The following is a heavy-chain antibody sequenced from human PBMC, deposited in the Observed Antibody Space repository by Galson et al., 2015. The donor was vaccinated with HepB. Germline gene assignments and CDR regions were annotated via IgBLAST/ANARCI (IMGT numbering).Heavy chain of an antibody. D-gene: IGHD3-3*01. Sequence: WMEWVAVVSHDGSIKKYADSVKGRFTISRDNSKNTLFLQMNSLTTEDTAVYYCARELTIFGVVIVRYDAFDIWGQGTMVTVSS. CDR3: ARELTIFGVVIVRYDAFDI. J-gene: IGHJ3*02. V-gene: IGHV3-30-3*01. CDR2: VSHDGSIK.